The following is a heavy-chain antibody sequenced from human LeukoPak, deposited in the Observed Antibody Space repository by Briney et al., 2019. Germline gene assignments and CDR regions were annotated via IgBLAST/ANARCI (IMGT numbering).Heavy chain of an antibody. J-gene: IGHJ5*02. D-gene: IGHD5-24*01. CDR3: ARDSHSVEMATPGGFDP. CDR1: GGSISSYF. CDR2: MHYSGST. V-gene: IGHV4-59*01. Sequence: SETLSLPCTVSGGSISSYFWSWIRQPPGKGRECIGYMHYSGSTNYNPSLKSRVTIPVDTSKNHFSLNLRSVTAADTAVYHWARDSHSVEMATPGGFDPWGQGTLATVS.